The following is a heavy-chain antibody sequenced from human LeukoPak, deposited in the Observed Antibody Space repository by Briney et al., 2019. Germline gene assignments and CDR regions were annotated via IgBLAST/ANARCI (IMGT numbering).Heavy chain of an antibody. J-gene: IGHJ6*02. Sequence: PGGSLRLSCAASGFTFRNYWMHWVRQVPGKGLVWVSHLNGDGSSITYADSVKGRFTISRDNAKSMLYLQMNSLRAEDTAVYYCARDRGYSPDVWGQGTTVTVSS. CDR2: LNGDGSSI. V-gene: IGHV3-74*01. CDR3: ARDRGYSPDV. D-gene: IGHD5-18*01. CDR1: GFTFRNYW.